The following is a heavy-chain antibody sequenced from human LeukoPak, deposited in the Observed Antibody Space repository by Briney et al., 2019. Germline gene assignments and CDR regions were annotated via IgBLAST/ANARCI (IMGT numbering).Heavy chain of an antibody. CDR3: ARRLAAAGTGYYFDY. J-gene: IGHJ4*02. CDR1: GYRFTSYW. CDR2: IYPGDSDT. D-gene: IGHD6-13*01. Sequence: GESLKIPCKGSGYRFTSYWIGWVRQMPGKGLEWVGIIYPGDSDTRYSPSFQGQVTISADKSISTAYLQWSSLKASDTAMYYCARRLAAAGTGYYFDYWGQGTLVTVSS. V-gene: IGHV5-51*01.